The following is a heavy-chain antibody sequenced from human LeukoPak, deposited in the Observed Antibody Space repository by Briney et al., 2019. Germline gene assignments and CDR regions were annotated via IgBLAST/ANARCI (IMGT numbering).Heavy chain of an antibody. CDR3: ARGALTGYYQTNWFDP. CDR2: IYHTGSR. Sequence: PSETLSLACSVSGHSLNSGYYWGWIRQPPGKGLEWIGSIYHTGSRYYNPSLKRRVTISVDTSKNQFSLKLSSVTAADTAVYYCARGALTGYYQTNWFDPWGQGTLVTVSS. V-gene: IGHV4-38-2*02. D-gene: IGHD3-9*01. J-gene: IGHJ5*02. CDR1: GHSLNSGYY.